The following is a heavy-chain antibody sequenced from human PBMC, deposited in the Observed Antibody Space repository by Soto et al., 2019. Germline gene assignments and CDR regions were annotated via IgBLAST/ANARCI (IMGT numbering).Heavy chain of an antibody. Sequence: EVQLLESGGGLVQPGGSLRLSCAASGFTFSSYAMSWVRQAPGKGLEWVSAISGSGGSTYYADSVKGRFTISRDNSKNTLYLQMNSLRAEDTAVYYCAKVEGYYDSSGYYSSYYFDYWGQGTLVTVSS. D-gene: IGHD3-22*01. CDR2: ISGSGGST. CDR1: GFTFSSYA. CDR3: AKVEGYYDSSGYYSSYYFDY. J-gene: IGHJ4*02. V-gene: IGHV3-23*01.